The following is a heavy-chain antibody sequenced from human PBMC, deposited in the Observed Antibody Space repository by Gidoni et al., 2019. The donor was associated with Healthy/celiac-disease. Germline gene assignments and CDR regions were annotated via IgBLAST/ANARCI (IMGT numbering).Heavy chain of an antibody. Sequence: AACGFTFDAYAMHWFRQAPGTGLEWVSGISWNSGSIGYADSVKGRFTISRDNAKNSLYLQMNSLRADDTALYYCAKDRATYYYDSSGYYDYWGQGTLVTVSS. CDR1: GFTFDAYA. CDR2: ISWNSGSI. V-gene: IGHV3-9*01. D-gene: IGHD3-22*01. J-gene: IGHJ4*02. CDR3: AKDRATYYYDSSGYYDY.